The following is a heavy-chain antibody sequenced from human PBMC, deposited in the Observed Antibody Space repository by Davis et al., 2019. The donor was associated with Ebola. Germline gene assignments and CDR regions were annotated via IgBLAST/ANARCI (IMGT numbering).Heavy chain of an antibody. V-gene: IGHV1-2*02. CDR1: GYTFTDYH. CDR2: IDADSGGT. Sequence: APVKVSCQASGYTFTDYHIHWVRQAPGQGLEWMGWIDADSGGTNYAQKFQGRVTMTRDTSISTVYMELSRVISDDTAVYACARDDTSSPSNAFDIWGQGTMVTVSS. CDR3: ARDDTSSPSNAFDI. D-gene: IGHD6-6*01. J-gene: IGHJ3*02.